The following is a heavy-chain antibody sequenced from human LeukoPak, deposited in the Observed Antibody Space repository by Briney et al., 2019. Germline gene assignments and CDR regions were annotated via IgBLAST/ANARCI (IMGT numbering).Heavy chain of an antibody. J-gene: IGHJ5*02. CDR3: AAQALDGKGNYFDP. Sequence: PGGSLRLSCAASGFTFSSYWMHCVRQAPGKGLVWVSGLNTDGRSTSYADSVEGRFTISRDNSKNTLYLQMDSLRAEDTAVYYCAAQALDGKGNYFDPWGQGTLVTVSS. CDR2: LNTDGRST. V-gene: IGHV3-74*01. D-gene: IGHD6-19*01. CDR1: GFTFSSYW.